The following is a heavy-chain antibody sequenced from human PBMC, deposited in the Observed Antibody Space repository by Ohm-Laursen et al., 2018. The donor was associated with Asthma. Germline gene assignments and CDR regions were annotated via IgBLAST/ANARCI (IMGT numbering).Heavy chain of an antibody. CDR1: GYSVTSYA. D-gene: IGHD2-21*01. CDR3: VRDVVDRFDY. Sequence: ATVKISCNASGYSVTSYAFSWVRQAPGQRPEWMGWIYIGNTNYAPNFRDRITMTTDTSTNTAYMELRSLTSDDTAVYYCVRDVVDRFDYWGQGSLVIVSS. J-gene: IGHJ4*02. CDR2: IYIGNT. V-gene: IGHV1-18*04.